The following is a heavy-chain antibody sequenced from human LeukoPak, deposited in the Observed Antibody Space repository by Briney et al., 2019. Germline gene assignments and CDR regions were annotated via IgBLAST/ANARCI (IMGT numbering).Heavy chain of an antibody. D-gene: IGHD3-16*01. J-gene: IGHJ4*02. CDR1: GFTFNTYN. CDR3: ARRGESGRHFDY. Sequence: GGSLRLSCEASGFTFNTYNMNWVRQAPGKGLEWVSYISSSSSTKYYADSVKGRFTISRDNAKNSLYLQMNSLRAEDTAVYYCARRGESGRHFDYWGQGTLVTVSS. V-gene: IGHV3-48*01. CDR2: ISSSSSTK.